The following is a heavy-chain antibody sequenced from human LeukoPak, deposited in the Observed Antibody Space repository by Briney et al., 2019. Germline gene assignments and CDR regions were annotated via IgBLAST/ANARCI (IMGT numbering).Heavy chain of an antibody. J-gene: IGHJ6*02. D-gene: IGHD2/OR15-2a*01. Sequence: ASVKVSCKASGYTFTSYAMHWVRQAPGQRLEWMGWINAGNGNTKYSQKFQGRVTITRDTSASTAYMELSSLRSEDTAVYYCARVSMAHYGMDVWGQGTTVTVSS. CDR2: INAGNGNT. V-gene: IGHV1-3*01. CDR3: ARVSMAHYGMDV. CDR1: GYTFTSYA.